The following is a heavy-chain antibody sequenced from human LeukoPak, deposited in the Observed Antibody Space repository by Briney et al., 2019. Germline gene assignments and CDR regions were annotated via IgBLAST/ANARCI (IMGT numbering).Heavy chain of an antibody. Sequence: ASVKVSCKASGYTFTSYDINWVRQAPGQGLEWMGWINPNTGGTNYAQKFQGRVTMTRDTSISTAYMELSRLRSDDTAVYYCARADASYDKGYYYYYMDVWDKGTTVTVSS. D-gene: IGHD3-10*01. V-gene: IGHV1-2*02. J-gene: IGHJ6*03. CDR1: GYTFTSYD. CDR3: ARADASYDKGYYYYYMDV. CDR2: INPNTGGT.